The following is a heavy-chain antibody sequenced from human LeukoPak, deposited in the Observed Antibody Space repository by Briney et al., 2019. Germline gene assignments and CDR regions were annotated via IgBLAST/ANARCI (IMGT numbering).Heavy chain of an antibody. Sequence: GESLKISCKASGYNFTSYFVGWVRQMPGKGLEWMGIIYPGDSDTKYSPSFQGQVTISADKSISTAYLQWSSLKASDTAMYYCARQSHIVQLSAMDVWGQGTTVTVSS. CDR3: ARQSHIVQLSAMDV. D-gene: IGHD2-8*01. CDR2: IYPGDSDT. J-gene: IGHJ6*02. CDR1: GYNFTSYF. V-gene: IGHV5-51*01.